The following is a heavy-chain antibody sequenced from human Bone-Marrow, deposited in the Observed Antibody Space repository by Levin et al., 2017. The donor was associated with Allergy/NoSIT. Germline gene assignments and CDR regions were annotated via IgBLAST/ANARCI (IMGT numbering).Heavy chain of an antibody. CDR3: ARMRGDSGNSHAFDI. V-gene: IGHV2-70*17. CDR1: GFSLSPSEMC. D-gene: IGHD5-12*01. Sequence: SGPTLVKPTQTLTLTCSFSGFSLSPSEMCVSWIRQPPGKALEWLARIDWDDDKFYSTSLKTRLTISNDTSKNQVVLTMTNMDPVDTATYYCARMRGDSGNSHAFDIWGQGTMVTVSS. CDR2: IDWDDDK. J-gene: IGHJ3*02.